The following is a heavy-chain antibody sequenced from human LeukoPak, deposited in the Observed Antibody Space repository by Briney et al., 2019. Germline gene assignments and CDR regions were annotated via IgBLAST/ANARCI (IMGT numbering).Heavy chain of an antibody. CDR1: GYTFSKYG. CDR3: ARGGRQQWLVAPTRAFDI. D-gene: IGHD6-19*01. J-gene: IGHJ3*02. V-gene: IGHV1-8*01. Sequence: ASVKVSCKASGYTFSKYGINWVRQATGQGLEWMGWMNPNSGNTGYAQKFQGRVTMTRNTSTSTAYMELSSLRSEDTAVYYCARGGRQQWLVAPTRAFDIWGQGTMVTVSS. CDR2: MNPNSGNT.